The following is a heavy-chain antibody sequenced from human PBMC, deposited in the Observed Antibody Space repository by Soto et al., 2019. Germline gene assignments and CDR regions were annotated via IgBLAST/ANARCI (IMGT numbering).Heavy chain of an antibody. J-gene: IGHJ4*01. Sequence: LSLTCAVSGYSISSDYSWGWIRQPPGKGLEWLGSIFHSGSTYYNPSLKSRVTISLDTSQNHFSLKLSSVTAADTAVYYCARENYYDGSGYYYYFDYWGHGTLVTVSS. D-gene: IGHD3-22*01. V-gene: IGHV4-38-2*02. CDR1: GYSISSDYS. CDR3: ARENYYDGSGYYYYFDY. CDR2: IFHSGST.